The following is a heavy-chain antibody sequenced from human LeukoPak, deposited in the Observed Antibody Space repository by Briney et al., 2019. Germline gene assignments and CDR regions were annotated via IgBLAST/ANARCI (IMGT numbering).Heavy chain of an antibody. CDR1: GYTFTGYY. D-gene: IGHD5-12*01. Sequence: ASVKVSCKASGYTFTGYYMHWVRQAPGQGLEWMGWINPNSGGTNYAQKFQGRVTMTRDTSISTAYMELSRLRSDDTAVYYGARDWGPSGYDYSEFDYWGQGTLVTVSS. CDR3: ARDWGPSGYDYSEFDY. CDR2: INPNSGGT. J-gene: IGHJ4*02. V-gene: IGHV1-2*02.